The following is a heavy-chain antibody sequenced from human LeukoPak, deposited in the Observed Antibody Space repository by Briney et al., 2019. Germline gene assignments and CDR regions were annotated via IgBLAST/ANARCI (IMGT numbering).Heavy chain of an antibody. CDR3: ARHGSTRGITIFGVVMYNWFDP. CDR1: GGSISSYY. Sequence: SSETLSLTCTVSGGSISSYYWSWIRQPPGKGLEWIGYIYYSGSTNYNPSLKSRDTISVDTSKNQFSLKLSSVTAADTAVYYCARHGSTRGITIFGVVMYNWFDPWGQGTLVTVSS. J-gene: IGHJ5*02. V-gene: IGHV4-59*08. D-gene: IGHD3-3*01. CDR2: IYYSGST.